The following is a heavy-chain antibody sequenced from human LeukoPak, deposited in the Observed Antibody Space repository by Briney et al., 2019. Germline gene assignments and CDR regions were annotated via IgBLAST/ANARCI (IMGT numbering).Heavy chain of an antibody. Sequence: SQTLSLTCTVSGGSISSGNYYWSWIRQPPGKDLEWIGYIYYSGSADYNPSLKSRVSISVDTSNNQFSLKLNSVTAADTAVYYCARASHGDSGYLSMYYFDYWGQGTPVTVSS. CDR1: GGSISSGNYY. V-gene: IGHV4-30-4*08. CDR3: ARASHGDSGYLSMYYFDY. CDR2: IYYSGSA. J-gene: IGHJ4*02. D-gene: IGHD3-22*01.